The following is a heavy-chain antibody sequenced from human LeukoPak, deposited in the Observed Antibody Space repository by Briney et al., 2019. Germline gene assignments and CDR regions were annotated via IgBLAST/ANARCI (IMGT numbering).Heavy chain of an antibody. Sequence: PSETLSLTCAVYGGSFSGYYWSWIRQPPGKGLEWIGEINHSGSTNYNPSLKSRVTISVDTSKNQLSLKLASVTAADTAVYYCARVLVPAVTGAFDIWGQGTMVAVSS. V-gene: IGHV4-34*01. CDR2: INHSGST. D-gene: IGHD2-2*01. CDR1: GGSFSGYY. CDR3: ARVLVPAVTGAFDI. J-gene: IGHJ3*02.